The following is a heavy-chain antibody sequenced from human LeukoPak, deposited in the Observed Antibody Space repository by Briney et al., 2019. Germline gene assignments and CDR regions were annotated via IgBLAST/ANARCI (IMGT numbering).Heavy chain of an antibody. CDR1: GFIFSNYA. D-gene: IGHD3-10*01. V-gene: IGHV3-23*01. CDR3: AKGGAVSSKSITMIRGTRRYYYYMDV. Sequence: GGSLRLSCATSGFIFSNYAVNWVRQAPGKGLEWVSIISGSGDTTYYADSVKGRFTISRDNSKNTLYLQMNRLRAEDTAVYYCAKGGAVSSKSITMIRGTRRYYYYMDVWGKGTTVTISS. CDR2: ISGSGDTT. J-gene: IGHJ6*03.